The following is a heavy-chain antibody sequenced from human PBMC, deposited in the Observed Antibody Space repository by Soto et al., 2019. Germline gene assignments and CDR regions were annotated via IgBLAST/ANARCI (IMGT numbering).Heavy chain of an antibody. Sequence: EVQLLESGGGLVQPGGSLRLSCAASGFTFSSYAMSWVRQAPGKGLEWVSAISGSGGSTYYADSVKGRFTISRDNSKNTLYLQMNSLRAEDTAVYYCAKWGWSQYDSSGYYSDYWGQGTLVTVSS. CDR2: ISGSGGST. V-gene: IGHV3-23*01. CDR1: GFTFSSYA. CDR3: AKWGWSQYDSSGYYSDY. D-gene: IGHD3-22*01. J-gene: IGHJ4*02.